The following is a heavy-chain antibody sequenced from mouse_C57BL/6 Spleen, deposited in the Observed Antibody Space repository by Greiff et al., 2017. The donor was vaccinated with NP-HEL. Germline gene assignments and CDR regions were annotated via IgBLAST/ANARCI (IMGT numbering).Heavy chain of an antibody. D-gene: IGHD2-4*01. J-gene: IGHJ3*01. CDR1: GYSITSGYY. CDR3: AREGNDYLFAY. CDR2: ISYDGSN. V-gene: IGHV3-6*01. Sequence: EVQLQQSGPGLVKPSQSLSLTCSVTGYSITSGYYWNWIRQFPGNKLEWMGYISYDGSNNYNPSLKNRISITRDTSKNQFFLKLNSVTTEDTATYYCAREGNDYLFAYWGQGTLVTVSA.